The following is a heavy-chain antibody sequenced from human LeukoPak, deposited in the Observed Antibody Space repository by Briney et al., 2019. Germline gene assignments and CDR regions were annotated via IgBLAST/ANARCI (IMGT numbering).Heavy chain of an antibody. CDR3: ARGFPGYCSGGSCYPTWFDP. V-gene: IGHV3-48*03. CDR1: GFTFSSYE. D-gene: IGHD2-15*01. CDR2: ISSSGSTI. J-gene: IGHJ5*02. Sequence: PGGSLRLSCAASGFTFSSYEMNWVRQAPGKGLEWVSYISSSGSTIYHADSVKGRFTISRDNAKNSLYLQMNSLRAEDTAVYYCARGFPGYCSGGSCYPTWFDPWGQGTLVTVSS.